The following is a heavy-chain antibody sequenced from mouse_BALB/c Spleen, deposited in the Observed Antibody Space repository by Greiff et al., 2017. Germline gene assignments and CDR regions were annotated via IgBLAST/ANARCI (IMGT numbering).Heavy chain of an antibody. CDR1: GFTFSSYT. Sequence: EVQLQESGGGLVKPGGSLKLSCAASGFTFSSYTMSWVRQTPEKRLGWVATISSGGSYTYYPDSVKGRFTISRDNAKNTLYLQMSSLKSEDTAMYYCTREAYYGNFSYAMDYWGQGTSVTVSS. CDR3: TREAYYGNFSYAMDY. J-gene: IGHJ4*01. V-gene: IGHV5-6-4*01. CDR2: ISSGGSYT. D-gene: IGHD2-10*01.